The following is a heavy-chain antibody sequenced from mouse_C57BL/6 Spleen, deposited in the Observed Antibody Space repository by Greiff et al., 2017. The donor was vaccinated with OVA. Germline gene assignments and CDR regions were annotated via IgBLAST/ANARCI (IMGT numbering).Heavy chain of an antibody. CDR2: IYPGNSVT. CDR3: TRFGTTVVATPFAY. Sequence: EVQLQQSGTVLARPGASVKMSCKTSGYTFTSYWMHWVKQRPGQGLEWIGAIYPGNSVTSYNQKFKGKAKLTAVTSASTAYMELSSLTNEDSAVYYCTRFGTTVVATPFAYWGQGTLVTVSA. CDR1: GYTFTSYW. J-gene: IGHJ3*01. D-gene: IGHD1-1*01. V-gene: IGHV1-5*01.